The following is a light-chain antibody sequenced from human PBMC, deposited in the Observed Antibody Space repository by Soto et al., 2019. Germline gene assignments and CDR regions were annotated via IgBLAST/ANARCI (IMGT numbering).Light chain of an antibody. J-gene: IGLJ1*01. CDR2: XXX. CDR1: SSDVGSYNL. CDR3: CSYAGSSTLV. V-gene: IGLV2-23*01. Sequence: QSVLTQPASVSGSPGQSITISCTGTSSDVGSYNLVSWYQHHPGKAPKLMIYXXXXRXXXVSNRFSGSKSGNTASLTISGXQAXXEADYYCCSYAGSSTLVFGTGTKVTVL.